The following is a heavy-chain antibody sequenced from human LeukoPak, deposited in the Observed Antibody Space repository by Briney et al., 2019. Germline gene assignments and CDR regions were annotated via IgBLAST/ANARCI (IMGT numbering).Heavy chain of an antibody. V-gene: IGHV4-30-4*08. J-gene: IGHJ2*01. D-gene: IGHD3-3*01. CDR1: GGSISSGDYY. Sequence: SQTLSLTCTVSGGSISSGDYYWSWIRQPPGKGLEWIGYIYYSGSTYYNPSLKSRVTISVDTSKNQFSLKLSSVTAADTAVYYWARVPVLEWLLGSYWYFDLWGRGTLVTVSS. CDR2: IYYSGST. CDR3: ARVPVLEWLLGSYWYFDL.